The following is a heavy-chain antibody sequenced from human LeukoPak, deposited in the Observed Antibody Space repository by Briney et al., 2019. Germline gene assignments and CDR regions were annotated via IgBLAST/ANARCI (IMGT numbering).Heavy chain of an antibody. Sequence: GGSLRLSCAASGFTFSSYGMHRVRQAPGKGLEWVAVIWYDGSNKYYADSVKGRFTISRDNSKNTMYLQMNSLRAEDTAVYYCARDTYYYDSSGSLDYWGQGTLVTVSS. D-gene: IGHD3-22*01. CDR2: IWYDGSNK. V-gene: IGHV3-33*01. J-gene: IGHJ4*02. CDR1: GFTFSSYG. CDR3: ARDTYYYDSSGSLDY.